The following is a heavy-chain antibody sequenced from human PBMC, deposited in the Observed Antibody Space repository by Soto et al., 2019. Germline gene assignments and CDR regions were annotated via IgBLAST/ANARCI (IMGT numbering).Heavy chain of an antibody. Sequence: QLQLQESGPGLVKPSETLSLTCTVSGGSISSSSYYWGWIRQPPGKGLEWIGSIYYSGSTYYNPSLTDRVTISVDTSKNQCSLKLSSVTAADTAVYYCARPVVAAISWFDPWGQGTLVTVSS. CDR1: GGSISSSSYY. V-gene: IGHV4-39*01. J-gene: IGHJ5*02. CDR3: ARPVVAAISWFDP. CDR2: IYYSGST. D-gene: IGHD2-15*01.